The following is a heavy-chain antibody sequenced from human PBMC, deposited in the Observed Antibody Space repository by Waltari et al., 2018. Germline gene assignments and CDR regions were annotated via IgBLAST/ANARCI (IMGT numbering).Heavy chain of an antibody. Sequence: QVQLVESGGDVVQPGGSLRLSCVASGFTFSNYGMHWARQAPGKGLEWRTIIRYEGSTQEYADSVKGRFTISRDSSKNTVYLQMNRLRPEDTAVYYCAKDKGDFVPYMYSDLWGRGTLVIVSS. V-gene: IGHV3-30*02. CDR2: IRYEGSTQ. CDR1: GFTFSNYG. CDR3: AKDKGDFVPYMYSDL. D-gene: IGHD2-2*02. J-gene: IGHJ2*01.